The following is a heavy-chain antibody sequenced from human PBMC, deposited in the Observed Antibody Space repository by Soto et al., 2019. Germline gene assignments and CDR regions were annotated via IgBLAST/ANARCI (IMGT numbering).Heavy chain of an antibody. CDR1: GFSFNIYA. V-gene: IGHV3-23*01. D-gene: IGHD3-16*02. J-gene: IGHJ4*02. CDR2: ISGSGDRT. Sequence: GSLRLSCAAFGFSFNIYAMSWVRQAPGKGLEWVSGISGSGDRTHYVDSVKGRFTISRDNVKNTLYLQMNSLRAEDTAVYYCAKASTYEYVWGSFRYYFDHWGQGALVTVSS. CDR3: AKASTYEYVWGSFRYYFDH.